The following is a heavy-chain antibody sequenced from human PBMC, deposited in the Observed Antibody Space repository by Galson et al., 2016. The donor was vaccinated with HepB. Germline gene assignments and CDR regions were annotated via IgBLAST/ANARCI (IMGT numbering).Heavy chain of an antibody. V-gene: IGHV4-4*02. CDR1: GGSISRNNW. CDR3: ARHVGVPGTRGFDY. D-gene: IGHD2-2*01. CDR2: IFHSGDT. J-gene: IGHJ4*02. Sequence: SETLSLTCAVSGGSISRNNWWSWVRQPPGKGLEWIGEIFHSGDTNYNPSLRSRVTISVDKSKNHVSLKLISVTAADTAVYYCARHVGVPGTRGFDYWGQGTLVTVSS.